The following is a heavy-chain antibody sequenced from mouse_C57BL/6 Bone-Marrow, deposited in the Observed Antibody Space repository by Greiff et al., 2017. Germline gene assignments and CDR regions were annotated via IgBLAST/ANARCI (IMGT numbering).Heavy chain of an antibody. CDR1: GFNIKDDY. CDR3: TTPYYYGSSSFAY. CDR2: IDPENGDT. V-gene: IGHV14-4*01. J-gene: IGHJ3*01. D-gene: IGHD1-1*01. Sequence: EVKLVESGAELVRPGASVKLSCTASGFNIKDDYMHWVKQRPEQGLEWIGWIDPENGDTEYASKFQGKATITADTSSNTAYLQLSSLTSEDTAVYYCTTPYYYGSSSFAYWGQGTLVTVSA.